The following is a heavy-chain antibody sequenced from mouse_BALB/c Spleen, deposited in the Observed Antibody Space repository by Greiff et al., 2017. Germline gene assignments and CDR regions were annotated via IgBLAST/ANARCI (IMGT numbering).Heavy chain of an antibody. Sequence: DVQLVESGGGLVQPGGSRKLSCAASGFAFSSYDMSWVRQTPEKRLEWVAYISSGGGSTYYPDTVKGRFTISRDNAKNTLYLQMSSLKSEDTAMYYCARHGNYYAMDYWGQGTSVTVSS. J-gene: IGHJ4*01. CDR3: ARHGNYYAMDY. CDR2: ISSGGGST. D-gene: IGHD4-1*01. V-gene: IGHV5-12-1*01. CDR1: GFAFSSYD.